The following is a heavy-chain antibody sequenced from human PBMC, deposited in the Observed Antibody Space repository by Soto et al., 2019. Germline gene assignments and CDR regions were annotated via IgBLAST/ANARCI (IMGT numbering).Heavy chain of an antibody. CDR1: GGTFSSYA. CDR3: AGMATIPFDY. CDR2: IIPIFGTA. Sequence: SVNVSCKASGGTFSSYAISWVRQAPGQGLEWMGGIIPIFGTANYAQKFQGRVTITADESTSTAYMELSSLRSEDTAVYYCAGMATIPFDYWGQGTLVTVSS. D-gene: IGHD5-12*01. J-gene: IGHJ4*02. V-gene: IGHV1-69*13.